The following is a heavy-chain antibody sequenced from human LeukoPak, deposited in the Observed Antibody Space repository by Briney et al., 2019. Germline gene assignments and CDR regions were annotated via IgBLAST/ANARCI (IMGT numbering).Heavy chain of an antibody. CDR3: ARQKWIGKSVCGSFDP. CDR2: ISNSGSLK. V-gene: IGHV3-11*01. Sequence: GGSLRLSCAASGFTFSDHYMSWFRQAPGKGLEWVSYISNSGSLKYYADSVKGRFTISRDNAKNSLYLQMNSLRAEDTAVYYCARQKWIGKSVCGSFDPWGQGTLVTVPS. D-gene: IGHD5-12*01. CDR1: GFTFSDHY. J-gene: IGHJ5*02.